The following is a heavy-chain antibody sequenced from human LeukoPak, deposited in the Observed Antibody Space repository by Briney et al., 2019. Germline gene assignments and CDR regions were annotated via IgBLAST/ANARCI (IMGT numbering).Heavy chain of an antibody. J-gene: IGHJ5*02. Sequence: SQTLSLTCIVSGGSISSGGYYWSWIRQHPGKGLEWIGYIYYSGSTYYNPSLKSRVTISVDTSKNQFSLKLSSVTAADTAVYYCARDWSKDGDSWWFDPWGQGTLVTVSS. V-gene: IGHV4-31*03. CDR2: IYYSGST. CDR3: ARDWSKDGDSWWFDP. CDR1: GGSISSGGYY. D-gene: IGHD2-8*02.